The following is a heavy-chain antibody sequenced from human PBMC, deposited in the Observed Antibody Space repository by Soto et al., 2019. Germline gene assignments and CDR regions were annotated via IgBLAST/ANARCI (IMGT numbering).Heavy chain of an antibody. Sequence: EEQLVESGGALVQPGGSLRLSCAVSGFTFTSYTMNWVRQAPGKGLEWLAYVSTAGGEYYADSVKGRFTISRDNAKYSLSLQMSSLRAEDTALYYCVRDQGYAFDMWGQGTMVTVSS. V-gene: IGHV3-48*01. J-gene: IGHJ3*02. D-gene: IGHD1-1*01. CDR2: VSTAGGE. CDR1: GFTFTSYT. CDR3: VRDQGYAFDM.